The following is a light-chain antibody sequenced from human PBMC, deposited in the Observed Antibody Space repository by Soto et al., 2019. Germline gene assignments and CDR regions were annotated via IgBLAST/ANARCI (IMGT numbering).Light chain of an antibody. CDR1: RSVSSY. CDR2: DAS. V-gene: IGKV3-11*01. J-gene: IGKJ5*01. CDR3: QQRSNWIT. Sequence: EIVLTQSPATLSLSPGDRATLSCRASRSVSSYLAWYQHKPGQTPRLLIYDASNRATGIPARFSGSGSGTDFTLTISSLEPEDFAVYSCQQRSNWITFGQGTRLEIE.